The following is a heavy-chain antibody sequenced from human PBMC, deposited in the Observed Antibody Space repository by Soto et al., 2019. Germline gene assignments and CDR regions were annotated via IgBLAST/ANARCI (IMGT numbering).Heavy chain of an antibody. CDR2: INHRGSS. D-gene: IGHD3-3*01. Sequence: PSETLSLTCAVYGGSFSGFYWSWIRHSPGKGLEWIGEINHRGSSNYNPSLKSRVTMSVDTSMNQFSLKLSSVTAADTAVYYCARWWSGSRQGFDPWGQGTLVTVS. V-gene: IGHV4-34*01. J-gene: IGHJ5*02. CDR3: ARWWSGSRQGFDP. CDR1: GGSFSGFY.